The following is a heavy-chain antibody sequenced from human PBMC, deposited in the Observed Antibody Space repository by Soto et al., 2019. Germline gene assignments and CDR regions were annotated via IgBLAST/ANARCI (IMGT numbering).Heavy chain of an antibody. CDR1: GGTFSSYA. Sequence: QVQLVQSGAEVKKPGSSVKVSCKASGGTFSSYAISWVRQAPGQGLEWMGGIIPIFGTANYAQKFQGRVTITADEATSTAYMELSSLRSDDTAVYYCTKSLGYSYARIFDYWGQGTLVTVSS. J-gene: IGHJ4*02. CDR3: TKSLGYSYARIFDY. V-gene: IGHV1-69*01. D-gene: IGHD5-18*01. CDR2: IIPIFGTA.